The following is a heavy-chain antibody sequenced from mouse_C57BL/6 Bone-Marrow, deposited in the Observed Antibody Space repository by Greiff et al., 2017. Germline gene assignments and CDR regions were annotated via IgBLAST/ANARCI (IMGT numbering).Heavy chain of an antibody. CDR3: ARRDLYYSNPAWFAD. J-gene: IGHJ3*01. Sequence: QVQLQQSGAGLARPGASVKLSCEASGFTFTSYGISWVKQRTGPGLEWIGEIYPRSGNTYYHEKFKGKATLSADKSYSTSYMELRSLKSEDSAVYFCARRDLYYSNPAWFADWGTGTPVTVSA. V-gene: IGHV1-81*01. CDR1: GFTFTSYG. CDR2: IYPRSGNT. D-gene: IGHD2-5*01.